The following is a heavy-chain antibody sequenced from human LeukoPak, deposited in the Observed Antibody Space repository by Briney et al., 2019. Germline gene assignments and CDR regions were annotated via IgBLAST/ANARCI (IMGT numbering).Heavy chain of an antibody. V-gene: IGHV3-48*01. D-gene: IGHD2-2*01. CDR2: IISSSSTI. CDR1: GFTFSGYS. Sequence: PGGSLRLSCAASGFTFSGYSMNWVRQAPGKGLERVSYIISSSSTIYYADSVKGRFTISRDNAKNSLYLQMNSLRAEDTAVYYCARDRHTRRYFDYWGQGTLVTVSS. J-gene: IGHJ4*02. CDR3: ARDRHTRRYFDY.